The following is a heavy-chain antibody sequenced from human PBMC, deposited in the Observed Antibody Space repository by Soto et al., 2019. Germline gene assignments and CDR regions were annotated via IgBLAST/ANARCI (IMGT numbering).Heavy chain of an antibody. D-gene: IGHD2-15*01. V-gene: IGHV3-33*01. CDR3: AREDLGYCRGGSFYFPQQ. CDR1: GFTFSSYG. Sequence: GGSLRLSCPASGFTFSSYGMHWVRKAPGKGLEWVAVIWYDGSNKYYADSVKGRFTISRDNSKNTLYLKMNSLRAEDTAVYYCAREDLGYCRGGSFYFPQQWGQGTLVTVSS. J-gene: IGHJ1*01. CDR2: IWYDGSNK.